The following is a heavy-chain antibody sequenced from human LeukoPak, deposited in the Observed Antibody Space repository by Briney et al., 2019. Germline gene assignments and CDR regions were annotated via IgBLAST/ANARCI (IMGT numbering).Heavy chain of an antibody. CDR1: GFTFSSYW. D-gene: IGHD3-10*01. V-gene: IGHV3-7*01. CDR3: ARDFNMVRGAHCYYYMDV. CDR2: IKQDGSEK. Sequence: GGSLRLSCAASGFTFSSYWMSWVRQAPGKGLEWVANIKQDGSEKYYVDSVKGRFTISRDNAKNSLYLQMNSLRAEDTAVYYCARDFNMVRGAHCYYYMDVWGKGTTVTISS. J-gene: IGHJ6*03.